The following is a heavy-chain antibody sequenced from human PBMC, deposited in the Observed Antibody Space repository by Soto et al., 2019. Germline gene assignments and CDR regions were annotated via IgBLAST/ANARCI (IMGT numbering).Heavy chain of an antibody. Sequence: SETLSLTCTVSGGSISSGGYYWSWIRQHPGKGLEWIGYIYYSGSTYCNPSLKSRVTISVDTSKNQFSLKLSSVIAADTAVYYCSSSPADYFDYWGQGTLVTVSS. CDR1: GGSISSGGYY. CDR2: IYYSGST. CDR3: SSSPADYFDY. D-gene: IGHD6-25*01. V-gene: IGHV4-31*03. J-gene: IGHJ4*02.